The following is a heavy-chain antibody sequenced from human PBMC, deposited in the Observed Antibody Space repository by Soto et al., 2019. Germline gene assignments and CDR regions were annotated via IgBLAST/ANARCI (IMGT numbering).Heavy chain of an antibody. CDR3: AREVGVRFTIVGAVQAFYGMDV. CDR1: GDTFAGYY. D-gene: IGHD3-3*01. Sequence: ASVKVSCKASGDTFAGYYMNSVRQTPGQRLEWIGRINPNSSGTNYAQQLQGWVTMTRDTSLSTAYKELRRLRSDDTAENYYAREVGVRFTIVGAVQAFYGMDVWGQWTTVTVS. V-gene: IGHV1-2*04. CDR2: INPNSSGT. J-gene: IGHJ6*02.